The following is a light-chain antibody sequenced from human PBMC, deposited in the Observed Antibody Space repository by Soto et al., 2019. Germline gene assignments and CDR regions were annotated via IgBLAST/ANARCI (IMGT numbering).Light chain of an antibody. CDR1: HRVNTY. Sequence: ETVMTQSPATLSVSPGERATLSCRASHRVNTYLAWYQQRPGQAPRLLIYDASTRATDIPARFSGSGSGTEFTLTISSLQSEDFAVYYCQQYNNWPLAFGGGTKVDIK. CDR2: DAS. J-gene: IGKJ4*01. V-gene: IGKV3-15*01. CDR3: QQYNNWPLA.